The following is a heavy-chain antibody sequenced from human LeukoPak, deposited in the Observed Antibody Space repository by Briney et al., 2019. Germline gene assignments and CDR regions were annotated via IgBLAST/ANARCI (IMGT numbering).Heavy chain of an antibody. J-gene: IGHJ4*02. CDR2: MNPNSGNT. CDR1: GYTFTSYH. Sequence: GASVKVSCKASGYTFTSYHINWERQATGQGLEWMGWMNPNSGNTGYAQKFQGRVTVTRNTSISTAYMELSSLTSEDTAVYYCARGRDCCSPTCFRDLDYWGQGTLVTVSS. CDR3: ARGRDCCSPTCFRDLDY. V-gene: IGHV1-8*01. D-gene: IGHD2-2*01.